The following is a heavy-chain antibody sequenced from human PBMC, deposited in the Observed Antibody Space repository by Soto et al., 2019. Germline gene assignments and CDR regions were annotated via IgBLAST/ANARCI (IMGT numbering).Heavy chain of an antibody. D-gene: IGHD3-22*01. CDR3: ARGFYYDSSGYYYVRGYYFDY. CDR1: GGSFSADY. Sequence: SETLSLTCAVYGGSFSADYWSWIRQPPGKGLEWIGEINHSGSTIYNASLKSRVTISIDTSKNQFSLKLTSVTAADTAVYYCARGFYYDSSGYYYVRGYYFDYWGQGTLVTV. CDR2: INHSGST. J-gene: IGHJ4*02. V-gene: IGHV4-34*01.